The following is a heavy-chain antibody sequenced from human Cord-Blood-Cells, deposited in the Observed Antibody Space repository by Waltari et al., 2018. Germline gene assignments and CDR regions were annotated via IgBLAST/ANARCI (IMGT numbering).Heavy chain of an antibody. V-gene: IGHV4-34*01. J-gene: IGHJ5*02. Sequence: QVQLQQWGAGLLKPSETLSLTCAVYGGSFSGYYWSWIRQPPGKGLEWIGEINHNGSTHPNPSLKSRGTISVDTSKNQFSLKLSSVTAADTAVYYCARGRRLRITMVRGVINWFDPWGQGTLVTVSS. D-gene: IGHD3-10*01. CDR2: INHNGST. CDR1: GGSFSGYY. CDR3: ARGRRLRITMVRGVINWFDP.